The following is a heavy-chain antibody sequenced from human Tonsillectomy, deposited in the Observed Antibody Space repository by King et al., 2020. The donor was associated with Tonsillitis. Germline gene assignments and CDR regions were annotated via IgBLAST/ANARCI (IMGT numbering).Heavy chain of an antibody. D-gene: IGHD4-11*01. CDR1: GGTFSSYA. CDR2: IIPIFGTA. CDR3: ARVPDDYSKYYYGMDV. Sequence: VQLVESGAEVKKPGSSVKVSCTASGGTFSSYAISWVRQAPGQGLEWMGGIIPIFGTANYAQKFQGRVTITADESTSTAYMELSSLRSEDTAVYYCARVPDDYSKYYYGMDVWGQGTTVTVSS. V-gene: IGHV1-69*01. J-gene: IGHJ6*02.